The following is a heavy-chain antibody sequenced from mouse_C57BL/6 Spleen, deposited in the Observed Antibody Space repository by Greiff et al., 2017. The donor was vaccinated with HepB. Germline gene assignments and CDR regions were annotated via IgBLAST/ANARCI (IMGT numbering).Heavy chain of an antibody. CDR3: ARISLFITTVVADY. CDR2: IYWDDDK. Sequence: QVTLKVCGPGILQSSQTLSLTCSFSGFSLSTSGMGVSWIRQPSGKGLEWLAHIYWDDDKRYNPSLKSRLTISKDTSRNQVFLKITSVDTADTATYYCARISLFITTVVADYWGQGTTLTVSS. J-gene: IGHJ2*01. CDR1: GFSLSTSGMG. D-gene: IGHD1-1*01. V-gene: IGHV8-12*01.